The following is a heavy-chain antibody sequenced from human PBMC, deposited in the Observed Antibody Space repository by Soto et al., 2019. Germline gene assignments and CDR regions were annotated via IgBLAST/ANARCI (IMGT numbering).Heavy chain of an antibody. CDR3: ARGPGRRYAPEGHYCLDY. J-gene: IGHJ4*01. D-gene: IGHD2-2*01. V-gene: IGHV3-21*01. CDR2: ISVSSTYI. CDR1: GFTFSSHT. Sequence: EVQLVESGGGLVKPGESLRLSCAASGFTFSSHTMNWVRQAPGKGLEWVSSISVSSTYIYYADSVKGRSTISRDNANTSVYLQMHRLRAEDTAVYYSARGPGRRYAPEGHYCLDYWGHGTLVTLSS.